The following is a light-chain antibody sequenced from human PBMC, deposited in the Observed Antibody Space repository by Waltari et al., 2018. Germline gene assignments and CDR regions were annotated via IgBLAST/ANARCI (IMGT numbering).Light chain of an antibody. CDR3: SSYTSSNTVI. CDR2: DVT. V-gene: IGLV2-14*03. Sequence: QSALTQPASVSGPPGQSITISCTGTSSDLGGYNYVSWYQQHPGKAPKLMIFDVTVRPSGVSNRFSGSKSVNTASLTISGLQAEDEADYYCSSYTSSNTVIFGGGTKLTVL. J-gene: IGLJ2*01. CDR1: SSDLGGYNY.